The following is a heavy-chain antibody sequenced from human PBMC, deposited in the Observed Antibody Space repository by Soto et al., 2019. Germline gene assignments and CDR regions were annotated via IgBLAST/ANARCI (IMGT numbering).Heavy chain of an antibody. Sequence: QVQLVESGGGVVQPGRSLRLSCAASGFTFSRYAMHWVRQAPGKGLEWVAVISSDGSDKYYADSVKGRFTISRDNSKNTLYLQMNSLRAEDTGVYYCARFCISTSCYASFDYGGQGTLVTVSS. CDR3: ARFCISTSCYASFDY. D-gene: IGHD2-2*01. CDR2: ISSDGSDK. J-gene: IGHJ4*02. CDR1: GFTFSRYA. V-gene: IGHV3-30-3*01.